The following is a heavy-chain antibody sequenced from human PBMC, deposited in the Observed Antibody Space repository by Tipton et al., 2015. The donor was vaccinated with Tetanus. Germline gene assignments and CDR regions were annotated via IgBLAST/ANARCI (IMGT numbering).Heavy chain of an antibody. J-gene: IGHJ4*02. Sequence: TLSLTCTVSGGFSSGDYYWSWIRQHPGKGLEWIAYINYSGSTYYNPSLESRLTVSLDTSKNQFSLRLTSVTAADTAVYYCARANNDFPKKGPFDSWGQGSLVIVSS. D-gene: IGHD3-3*01. CDR1: GGFSSGDYY. CDR2: INYSGST. V-gene: IGHV4-31*03. CDR3: ARANNDFPKKGPFDS.